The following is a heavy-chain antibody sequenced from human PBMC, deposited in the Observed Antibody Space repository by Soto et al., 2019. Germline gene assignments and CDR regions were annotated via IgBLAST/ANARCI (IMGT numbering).Heavy chain of an antibody. D-gene: IGHD1-26*01. CDR2: ITPFSGDV. CDR1: GNTFTYRY. CDR3: ASGGAGSGPFTWELPDH. Sequence: SVKVSCKALGNTFTYRYLHWVRRAPGQALEWMGWITPFSGDVHYAQKFQERVTITRDRSINTAYMQMSSLRPEDTAMYFCASGGAGSGPFTWELPDHWGQGTLVTVSS. V-gene: IGHV1-45*02. J-gene: IGHJ4*02.